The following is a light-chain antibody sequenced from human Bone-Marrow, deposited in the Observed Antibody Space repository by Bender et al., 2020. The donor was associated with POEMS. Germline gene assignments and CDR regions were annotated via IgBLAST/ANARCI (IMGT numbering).Light chain of an antibody. CDR2: DNT. V-gene: IGLV1-40*01. CDR1: SSNIGAGYD. CDR3: QSYDTSLTDVV. Sequence: QSVLTQPPSVSGAPGQRVTISCTGSSSNIGAGYDVQWYQQLPGTAPKLLIYDNTNRPSGVPDRFSGSKSDTSASLAITGLQAEDEANYYCQSYDTSLTDVVFGGGTKLTVL. J-gene: IGLJ2*01.